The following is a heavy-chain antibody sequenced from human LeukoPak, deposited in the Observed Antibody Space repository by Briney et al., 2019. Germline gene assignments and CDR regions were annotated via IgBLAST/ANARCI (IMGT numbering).Heavy chain of an antibody. CDR1: GYTFTAYS. D-gene: IGHD5-12*01. CDR2: INPNSGVT. J-gene: IGHJ4*02. CDR3: AKTTDSGYGHDY. V-gene: IGHV1-2*06. Sequence: GASVKVSCKASGYTFTAYSVHWVRQAPGQGLEWMGRINPNSGVTNYAQKFQGRVTVTRDTSISTAYMDLSRLTSDGTAVYYCAKTTDSGYGHDYWGQGTLVTVSS.